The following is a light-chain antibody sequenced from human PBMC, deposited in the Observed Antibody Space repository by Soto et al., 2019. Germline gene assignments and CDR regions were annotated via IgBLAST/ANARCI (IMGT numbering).Light chain of an antibody. CDR2: GAS. CDR1: QSVSSSY. J-gene: IGKJ1*01. V-gene: IGKV3-20*01. Sequence: ERVLTTVLATLSMSQGERATLSCRASQSVSSSYLAWYQQKPGQAPRLLIYGASSRATGIPDRFSGSGSGTDFTLTISRLEPEDVAVYCCQHAEAFGQG. CDR3: QHAEA.